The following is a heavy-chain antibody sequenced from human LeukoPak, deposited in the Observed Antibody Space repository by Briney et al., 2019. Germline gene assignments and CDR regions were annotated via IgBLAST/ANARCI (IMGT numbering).Heavy chain of an antibody. CDR3: AVMGSSYGNAFDI. J-gene: IGHJ3*02. D-gene: IGHD3-3*01. CDR1: GDSVTGQF. CDR2: FYYGGST. Sequence: SETLSLTCSASGDSVTGQFCSWVRQPPGRGLEWIGYFYYGGSTLYNRALESRATISVDKAKNQFSPRLTSVTAADTAVYYCAVMGSSYGNAFDIWGQGTVVSVSS. V-gene: IGHV4-59*02.